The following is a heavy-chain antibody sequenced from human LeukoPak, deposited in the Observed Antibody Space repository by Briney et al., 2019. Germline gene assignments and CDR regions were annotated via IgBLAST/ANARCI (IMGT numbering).Heavy chain of an antibody. CDR2: IYYSGST. V-gene: IGHV4-31*03. CDR3: GRSGVTAAATVDY. J-gene: IGHJ4*02. Sequence: SSETLPLTCTVSGGSIISGGYYWSWIRPHPGKGLEWIGYIYYSGSTYYNPSLKSRVTILVDTSQNQFSLKLSSVTAADPAVYYCGRSGVTAAATVDYWGQGTLVTVSS. D-gene: IGHD6-13*01. CDR1: GGSIISGGYY.